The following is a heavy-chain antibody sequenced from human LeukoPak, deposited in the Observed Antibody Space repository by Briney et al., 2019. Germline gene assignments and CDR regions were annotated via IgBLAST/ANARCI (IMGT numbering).Heavy chain of an antibody. D-gene: IGHD1-26*01. CDR3: VRDLSWSSGTYSPPYFDY. CDR2: INEDGSEK. CDR1: GFTFSNYW. Sequence: GGALRLSCAASGFTFSNYWMCWVRQAPGKGREWVAHINEDGSEKYYVDSVKGRFTVSRDNAKNSLYLQMDTLRVDDTAVYYCVRDLSWSSGTYSPPYFDYWGQGTLVTVSS. J-gene: IGHJ4*02. V-gene: IGHV3-7*01.